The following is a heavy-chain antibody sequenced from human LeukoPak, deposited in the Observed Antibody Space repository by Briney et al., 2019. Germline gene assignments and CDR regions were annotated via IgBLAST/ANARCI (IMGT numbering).Heavy chain of an antibody. CDR2: ISSSGSTI. CDR1: GFTFSGYY. J-gene: IGHJ4*02. Sequence: GGSLRLSCVASGFTFSGYYMNWIRQAPGKGLEWVSYISSSGSTIYYADSVKGRFTISRDSAKNSLYLQMNSLRADDTAVYYCAGGDNYARFDYWGQGTLVTVSS. CDR3: AGGDNYARFDY. V-gene: IGHV3-11*01. D-gene: IGHD2-2*01.